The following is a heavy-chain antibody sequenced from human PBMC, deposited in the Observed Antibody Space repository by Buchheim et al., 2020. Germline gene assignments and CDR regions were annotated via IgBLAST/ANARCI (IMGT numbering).Heavy chain of an antibody. J-gene: IGHJ6*02. CDR1: GFTFSTSA. CDR3: AKGYGAAPWYPMDV. Sequence: EVQVLESGGSLVQPGGSLRLSCSASGFTFSTSAMNWVRQAPGKGLEWVSAISGSGYNTYFADSVKGRFSISRDNSKNSLGLQMKSLRAEDTAVYYCAKGYGAAPWYPMDVWGQGTT. V-gene: IGHV3-23*01. D-gene: IGHD5-18*01. CDR2: ISGSGYNT.